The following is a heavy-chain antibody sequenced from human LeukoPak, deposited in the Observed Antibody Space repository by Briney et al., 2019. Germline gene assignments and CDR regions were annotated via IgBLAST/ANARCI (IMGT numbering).Heavy chain of an antibody. CDR3: AKGGRGTASEY. V-gene: IGHV3-23*01. CDR1: GFTFSSYA. J-gene: IGHJ4*02. Sequence: GGSLRLSCAASGFTFSSYAMSWVRQAPGKGLEWVSAISGSGGSTNYADSVKGRFTISRDNSRNTLFLQVNSLRGDETAVYYCAKGGRGTASEYWGQGTLVTVSS. CDR2: ISGSGGST. D-gene: IGHD5-18*01.